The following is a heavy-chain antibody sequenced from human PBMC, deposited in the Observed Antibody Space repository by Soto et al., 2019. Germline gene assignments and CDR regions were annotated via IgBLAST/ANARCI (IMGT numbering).Heavy chain of an antibody. CDR3: ERDRSEDIVVVVAMNWLET. CDR2: INSDGSST. J-gene: IGHJ5*02. Sequence: GVSXRLSCSSSVFTFIIYWIHLFRQAPGKGLVWVSRINSDGSSTSYADSVKGRFTISRDNAKNTLYLQMNSLRAEDTAVYYCERDRSEDIVVVVAMNWLETWGQGTLV. D-gene: IGHD2-15*01. CDR1: VFTFIIYW. V-gene: IGHV3-74*01.